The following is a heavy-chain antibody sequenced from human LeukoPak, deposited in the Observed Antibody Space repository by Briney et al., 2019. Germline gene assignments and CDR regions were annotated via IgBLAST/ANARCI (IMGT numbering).Heavy chain of an antibody. V-gene: IGHV3-11*03. CDR2: ISSSSSYT. CDR3: ARLWLGSSGNYHNWFDP. Sequence: PGGSLRLSCAASGFTFSDYYMSWIRQAPGKGLEWVSYISSSSSYTNYADSVKGRFTISRDNAKNSLYLQMNSLRAEDTAVYYCARLWLGSSGNYHNWFDPWCQGTLVTVSS. D-gene: IGHD3-22*01. J-gene: IGHJ5*02. CDR1: GFTFSDYY.